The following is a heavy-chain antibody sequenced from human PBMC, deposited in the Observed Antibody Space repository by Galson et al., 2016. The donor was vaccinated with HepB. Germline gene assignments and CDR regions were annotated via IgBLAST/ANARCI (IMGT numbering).Heavy chain of an antibody. D-gene: IGHD1-1*01. CDR3: TRDSYDDHYYYGMDV. J-gene: IGHJ6*02. V-gene: IGHV3-74*01. CDR1: GLTFNSHV. Sequence: SLRLSCAASGLTFNSHVMHWVRQGPGKGLVWVSRLNKDGTFASYADSVKGRFTTFRDNAKNTLYLQMNSLRVGDTGAYYCTRDSYDDHYYYGMDVWGRGTTVTVSS. CDR2: LNKDGTFA.